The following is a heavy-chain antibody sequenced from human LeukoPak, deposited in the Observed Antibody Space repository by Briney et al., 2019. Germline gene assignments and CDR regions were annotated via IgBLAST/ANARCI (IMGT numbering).Heavy chain of an antibody. Sequence: ASVKVSCKASGYTFTSYYTHWVRQAPGQGLEWMGIINPSGGSTSYARKFQGRVTMTRGMSTSTVYMELSSLRSEDTAVYYCARGYDSSGYYFDYWGQGTLVTVSS. CDR3: ARGYDSSGYYFDY. V-gene: IGHV1-46*01. CDR1: GYTFTSYY. D-gene: IGHD3-22*01. CDR2: INPSGGST. J-gene: IGHJ4*02.